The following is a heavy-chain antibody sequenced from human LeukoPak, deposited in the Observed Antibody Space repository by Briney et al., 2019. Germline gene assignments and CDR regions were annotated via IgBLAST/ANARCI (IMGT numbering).Heavy chain of an antibody. CDR2: ISWRSSDI. Sequence: GGSLRLSCVASGFTLSSYNMKWVRQAPGKRLEWVSSISWRSSDIEYADSVKGRFTISRDNSKNTLYLEMNTLRPEDTAVYYCAADPRAWYFDFWGQGTLVTVSS. J-gene: IGHJ4*02. CDR3: AADPRAWYFDF. CDR1: GFTLSSYN. V-gene: IGHV3-21*01.